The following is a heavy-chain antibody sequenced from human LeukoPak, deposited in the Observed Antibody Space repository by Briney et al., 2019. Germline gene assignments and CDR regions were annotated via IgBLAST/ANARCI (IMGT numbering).Heavy chain of an antibody. D-gene: IGHD3-10*01. V-gene: IGHV1-2*02. CDR1: GYTFTGYY. Sequence: GASVKVSCKASGYTFTGYYMHWVRQAPGQGLEWMGWTNPNSGGTNYAQKFQGRVTMTRDTSISTAYMELSRLRSDDTAVYYCARDLGAAMVRGVTWFDPWGQGTLVTVSS. CDR2: TNPNSGGT. J-gene: IGHJ5*02. CDR3: ARDLGAAMVRGVTWFDP.